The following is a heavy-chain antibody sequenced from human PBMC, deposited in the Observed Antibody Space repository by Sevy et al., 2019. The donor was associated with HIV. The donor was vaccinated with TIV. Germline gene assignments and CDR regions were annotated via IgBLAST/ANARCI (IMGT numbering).Heavy chain of an antibody. CDR3: ASLGAAGPNAYVDY. V-gene: IGHV3-30-3*01. CDR1: GFTFSSYA. J-gene: IGHJ4*02. Sequence: GGSLRLSCAASGFTFSSYAMHWVRQAPGKGLEWVAVISYDGSNKYYADSVKGRFTISRDNSKNTLYLQMNSLRAEDTAVYYCASLGAAGPNAYVDYRGQGTLVTVSS. D-gene: IGHD6-25*01. CDR2: ISYDGSNK.